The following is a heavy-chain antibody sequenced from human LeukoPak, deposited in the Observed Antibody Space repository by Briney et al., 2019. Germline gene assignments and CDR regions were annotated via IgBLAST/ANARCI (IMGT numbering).Heavy chain of an antibody. J-gene: IGHJ4*02. Sequence: GGSLRLSCAASGFTFDNYGMTWVREVPGEGREWVSGINWNGGSAGYADSVKGRLTVSRDNAKNFLYLQMNSLRAEDTALYYCARIVSGDYFDFWGQGSLVTVSS. CDR1: GFTFDNYG. CDR3: ARIVSGDYFDF. D-gene: IGHD3-10*01. V-gene: IGHV3-20*04. CDR2: INWNGGSA.